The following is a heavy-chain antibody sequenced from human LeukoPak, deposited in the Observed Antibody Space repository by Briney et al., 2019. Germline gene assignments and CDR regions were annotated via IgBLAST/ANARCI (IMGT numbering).Heavy chain of an antibody. CDR3: AKGSYGSGSYPDY. D-gene: IGHD3-10*01. CDR1: GITFSSYS. J-gene: IGHJ4*02. CDR2: ISSSSSYI. V-gene: IGHV3-21*04. Sequence: GGSLRLSCAASGITFSSYSMNWVRQAPGKGLEWVSSISSSSSYIYYADSVKGRFTISRDNAKNSLYLQMNSLKAEDMALYYCAKGSYGSGSYPDYWGQGTLVTVSS.